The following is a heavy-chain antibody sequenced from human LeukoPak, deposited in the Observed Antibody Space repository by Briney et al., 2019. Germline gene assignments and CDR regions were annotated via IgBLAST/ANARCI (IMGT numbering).Heavy chain of an antibody. CDR3: AREVLLRTDY. J-gene: IGHJ4*02. CDR1: GFTFSSHA. D-gene: IGHD3-10*01. V-gene: IGHV3-30-3*01. Sequence: GGSLRLSCAASGFTFSSHAMVWVRQAPGKGLEWVSFISHDGSESFHTESVKGRFTISRDNAKNSLYLQMNSLRTEDTAVYYCAREVLLRTDYWGQGTLVTVSS. CDR2: ISHDGSES.